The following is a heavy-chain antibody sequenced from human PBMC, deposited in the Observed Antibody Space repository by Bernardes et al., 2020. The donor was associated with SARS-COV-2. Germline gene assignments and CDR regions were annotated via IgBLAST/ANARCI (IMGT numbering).Heavy chain of an antibody. CDR1: GFTVSSIY. Sequence: GSLRLSCAASGFTVSSIYMSWVRQAPGKGLECVSFFYTVDSTYYADSVKGRFTLSRDNSKNTLYLQMNSLRAEDTAMYFCARALSVGYDYWGQGTLVTVSS. CDR3: ARALSVGYDY. V-gene: IGHV3-66*02. D-gene: IGHD1-26*01. J-gene: IGHJ4*02. CDR2: FYTVDST.